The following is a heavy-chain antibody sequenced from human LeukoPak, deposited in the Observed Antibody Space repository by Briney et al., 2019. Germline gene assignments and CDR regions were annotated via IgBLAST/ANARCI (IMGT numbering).Heavy chain of an antibody. Sequence: GGSLRLSCAASGFTVSSNYMSWVRQAPGKGLEWVSVIYSGGSTYYADSVKGRFTISRDNSKNTLYLQMNSLRAEDTAVYYCATLFYYDSSGYYYQDYWGQGTLVTVSS. CDR3: ATLFYYDSSGYYYQDY. V-gene: IGHV3-53*01. D-gene: IGHD3-22*01. J-gene: IGHJ4*02. CDR1: GFTVSSNY. CDR2: IYSGGST.